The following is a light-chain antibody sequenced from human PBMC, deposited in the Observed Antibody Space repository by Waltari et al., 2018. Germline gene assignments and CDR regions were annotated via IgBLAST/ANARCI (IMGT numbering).Light chain of an antibody. J-gene: IGKJ4*01. CDR3: QQRSNSFT. Sequence: EIVFTQSPATLSLSPGERDTLSCRASQSVSSYLAWYQQKPGQAPRLLIYDASNRATGIPARFSGSGSGTDFTLTISSPEPEDFAVYYCQQRSNSFTFGGGTKVEIK. CDR1: QSVSSY. V-gene: IGKV3-11*01. CDR2: DAS.